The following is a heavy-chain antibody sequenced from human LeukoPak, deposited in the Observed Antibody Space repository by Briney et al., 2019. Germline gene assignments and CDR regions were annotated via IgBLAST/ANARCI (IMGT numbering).Heavy chain of an antibody. CDR2: VWYDGSNK. J-gene: IGHJ4*02. CDR3: ARTGTHYDILTGYSKAAYYFDY. CDR1: GFTFSSYG. V-gene: IGHV3-33*01. Sequence: PGGSLRLSCAASGFTFSSYGMHWVRQAPGKGLEWVAVVWYDGSNKYYADSVKGRFTISRDNSKNTLYLQMNSLRAEDTAVYYCARTGTHYDILTGYSKAAYYFDYWGQGTLVTVSS. D-gene: IGHD3-9*01.